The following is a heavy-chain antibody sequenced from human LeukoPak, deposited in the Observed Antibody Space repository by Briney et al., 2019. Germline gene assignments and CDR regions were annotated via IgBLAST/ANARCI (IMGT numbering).Heavy chain of an antibody. D-gene: IGHD3-22*01. CDR3: ARGGYYYDSSGYLFDY. J-gene: IGHJ4*02. V-gene: IGHV4-59*01. Sequence: PSETLSLTCTVPGGSISSYYWSWIRQPPGKGLEWIGYIYYSGSTNYKPSLKSRVTISVDTSKNQFSLKLSSVTAADTAVYYCARGGYYYDSSGYLFDYWGQGTLVTVSS. CDR2: IYYSGST. CDR1: GGSISSYY.